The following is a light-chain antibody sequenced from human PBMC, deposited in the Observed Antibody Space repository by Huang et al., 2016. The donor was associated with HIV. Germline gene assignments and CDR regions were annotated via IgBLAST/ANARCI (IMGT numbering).Light chain of an antibody. J-gene: IGKJ4*02. CDR2: AVS. V-gene: IGKV1-39*01. CDR3: QLSYSTPR. CDR1: HSVSSY. Sequence: DILMTQSPSSLSASVGDRVTITCRASHSVSSYLNWYQQKPGKAPKLLIYAVSNLHSGVPSRFSGAGSGTEFTLTITSLQPEDFATYYCQLSYSTPRFGGGTKVE.